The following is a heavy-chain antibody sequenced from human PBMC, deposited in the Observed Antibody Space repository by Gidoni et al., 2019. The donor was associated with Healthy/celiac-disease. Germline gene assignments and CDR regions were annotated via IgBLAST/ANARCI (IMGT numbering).Heavy chain of an antibody. CDR3: AREIPLPEVHRNWFDP. D-gene: IGHD2-21*01. J-gene: IGHJ5*02. Sequence: QVQVVQSGATGKKPGASVAVSCKAAGYTFPTDGISWVQQAPVQGLEWLGWISAYNGNTNYAQMLQCRVTMTTATSTSTAYMEPRSLRSDDTAVYYCAREIPLPEVHRNWFDPWGQGTLVTVSS. V-gene: IGHV1-18*01. CDR2: ISAYNGNT. CDR1: GYTFPTDG.